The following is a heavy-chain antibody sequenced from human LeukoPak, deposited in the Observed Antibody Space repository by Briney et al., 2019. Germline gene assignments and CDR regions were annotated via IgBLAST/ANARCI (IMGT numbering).Heavy chain of an antibody. CDR1: GFTFSSYA. Sequence: GGSLRLSCAASGFTFSSYAMHWVRQAPGKGLEWVAVISYDGSNKYYADSVKGRFTISRDNSKNTLYLQMNSLRAEDMAVYYCARGGIKGPHDAYDIWGQGTVLTVSS. J-gene: IGHJ3*02. V-gene: IGHV3-30*04. CDR2: ISYDGSNK. CDR3: ARGGIKGPHDAYDI. D-gene: IGHD3-10*01.